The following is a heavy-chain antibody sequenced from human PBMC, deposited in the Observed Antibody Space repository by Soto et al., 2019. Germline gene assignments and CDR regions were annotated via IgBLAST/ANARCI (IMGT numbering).Heavy chain of an antibody. D-gene: IGHD2-15*01. CDR3: ARDRCSGGSCPIDY. CDR1: GFTFSSYS. CDR2: ISSSSSYI. V-gene: IGHV3-21*01. Sequence: GGSLRLSCSASGFTFSSYSMNWVRQAPGKGLEWVSSISSSSSYIYYADSVKGRFTISRDNAKNSLYLQMNSLRAEDTAVYYCARDRCSGGSCPIDYWGQGTLVTVSS. J-gene: IGHJ4*02.